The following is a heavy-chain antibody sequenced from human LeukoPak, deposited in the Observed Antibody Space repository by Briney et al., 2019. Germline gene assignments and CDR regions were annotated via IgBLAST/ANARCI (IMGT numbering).Heavy chain of an antibody. V-gene: IGHV3-30*02. CDR1: GFTFSRYG. Sequence: PGGSLRLSCAAYGFTFSRYGMQWVRQAPGKGLEWVAFFRYDGSNRYYADSVKGRFTISRDNSKNTLYLQMSSLRADDTAVYYCTKDQTDFWSGYYGPDAFDIWGQGTLVTVSS. CDR2: FRYDGSNR. CDR3: TKDQTDFWSGYYGPDAFDI. J-gene: IGHJ3*02. D-gene: IGHD3-3*01.